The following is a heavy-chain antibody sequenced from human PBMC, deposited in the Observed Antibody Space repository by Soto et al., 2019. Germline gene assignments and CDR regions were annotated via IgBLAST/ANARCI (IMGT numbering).Heavy chain of an antibody. D-gene: IGHD2-2*01. CDR1: GGSISSSSYY. Sequence: QLQLQESGPGLVKPSETLSLTCTVSGGSISSSSYYWGWIRQPPGKGLEWIGSIYYSGSTYYNPSLKSRVTISVDTSKNQFSLKLSSVTAADTAVYYCARHYIVVVPAAIYYYGMDVWDQGTTVTVSS. V-gene: IGHV4-39*01. J-gene: IGHJ6*02. CDR3: ARHYIVVVPAAIYYYGMDV. CDR2: IYYSGST.